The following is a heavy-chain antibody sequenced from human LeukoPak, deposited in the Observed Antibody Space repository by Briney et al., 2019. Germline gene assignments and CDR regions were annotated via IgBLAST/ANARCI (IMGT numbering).Heavy chain of an antibody. CDR3: AKDLYYYDSSGYYDLLAFDI. J-gene: IGHJ3*02. Sequence: GGSLRLSCAASGFTFSSYGMHWVRQAPGKGLEGVAVISYDGSNKYYADSVKGRFTISRDNSKNTLYLQMNSLRAEDTAVYYCAKDLYYYDSSGYYDLLAFDIWGQGTMVTVSS. D-gene: IGHD3-22*01. CDR1: GFTFSSYG. CDR2: ISYDGSNK. V-gene: IGHV3-30*18.